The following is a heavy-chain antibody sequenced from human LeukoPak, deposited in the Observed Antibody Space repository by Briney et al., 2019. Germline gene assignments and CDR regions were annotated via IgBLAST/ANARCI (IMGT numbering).Heavy chain of an antibody. V-gene: IGHV1-46*01. Sequence: ASVKVSCKASGYTFTSYYMHWVRQAPGQGLEWMGIINPSGGSTSYAQKFQGRVTMTRDTSTSTAYMELSSLRSEDTAVYYCAREEYYYDSSGQFDYWGQGTLVTVSS. J-gene: IGHJ4*02. CDR2: INPSGGST. D-gene: IGHD3-22*01. CDR3: AREEYYYDSSGQFDY. CDR1: GYTFTSYY.